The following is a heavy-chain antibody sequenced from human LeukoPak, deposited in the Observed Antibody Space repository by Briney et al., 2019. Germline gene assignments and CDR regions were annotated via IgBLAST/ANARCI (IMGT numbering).Heavy chain of an antibody. D-gene: IGHD5-18*01. CDR3: ARGRGIQLWLRYWFDP. Sequence: SETLSLTCTVSGGSISSGSYYWSWIRQPAGKGLEWIGRIYTSGSTNYNPSLKSRVTISVDTSKNQFSLKLSSVTAADTAVYYCARGRGIQLWLRYWFDPWGQGTLVTVSS. CDR2: IYTSGST. J-gene: IGHJ5*02. CDR1: GGSISSGSYY. V-gene: IGHV4-61*02.